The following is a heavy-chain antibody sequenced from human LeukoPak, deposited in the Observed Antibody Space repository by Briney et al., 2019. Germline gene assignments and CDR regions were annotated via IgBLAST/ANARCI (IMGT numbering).Heavy chain of an antibody. Sequence: SQTLSFTCTVSGGSISSGGYYWSWIRQPPGKGLEWIGYIYHSGSTYYNPSLKSRVTISVDTSKNQFSLKLSSVTAADTAVYYCARSQSTGWYNGGLDVWGQGTTVTVSS. V-gene: IGHV4-30-2*01. D-gene: IGHD6-19*01. CDR2: IYHSGST. J-gene: IGHJ6*02. CDR3: ARSQSTGWYNGGLDV. CDR1: GGSISSGGYY.